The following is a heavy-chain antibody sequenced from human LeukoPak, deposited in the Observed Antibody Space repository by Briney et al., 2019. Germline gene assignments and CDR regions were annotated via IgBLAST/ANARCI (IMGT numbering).Heavy chain of an antibody. Sequence: GGSLRLSCAASGFILSDYAIHWVRQGPGKGLEYVAAISSNGAKTFYAEPVKGRFTISRDNSDNTVDLQMDSLRVEDLGVYYCARGRGGSYDSWGQGILVTVSS. J-gene: IGHJ4*02. V-gene: IGHV3-64*02. D-gene: IGHD1-26*01. CDR1: GFILSDYA. CDR3: ARGRGGSYDS. CDR2: ISSNGAKT.